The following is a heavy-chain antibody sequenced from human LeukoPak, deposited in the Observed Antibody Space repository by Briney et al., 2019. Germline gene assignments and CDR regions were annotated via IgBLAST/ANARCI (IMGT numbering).Heavy chain of an antibody. V-gene: IGHV4-38-2*02. CDR2: IYHSGST. J-gene: IGHJ4*02. Sequence: SETLSLTCTVSGYSISSDYYWGWIRQPPGKGLEWIGTIYHSGSTSYNPSLKSRVTISVDTSKNQFSLKLSSVTAADTAVYYCWLEKVVAAYFDSWGQGTLVTVSS. D-gene: IGHD2-15*01. CDR3: WLEKVVAAYFDS. CDR1: GYSISSDYY.